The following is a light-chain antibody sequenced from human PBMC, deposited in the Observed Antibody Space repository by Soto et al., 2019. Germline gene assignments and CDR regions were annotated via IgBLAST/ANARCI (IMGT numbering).Light chain of an antibody. J-gene: IGKJ1*01. Sequence: EIVLTQSPGTLSLSPGERATLSCRASQSLSSSYLAWYQQKPGQAPRLLIYSASNRATSIPDRFSGSGSGTDFTLTISSLEPEDFAVYYCQQYGGSPRTFGQGTKVEIK. V-gene: IGKV3-20*01. CDR2: SAS. CDR3: QQYGGSPRT. CDR1: QSLSSSY.